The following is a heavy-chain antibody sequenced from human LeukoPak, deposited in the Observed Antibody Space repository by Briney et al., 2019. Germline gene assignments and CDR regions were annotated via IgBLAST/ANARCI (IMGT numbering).Heavy chain of an antibody. D-gene: IGHD3-3*01. J-gene: IGHJ4*02. V-gene: IGHV3-15*01. CDR1: GFTFSGSA. CDR2: IKSKTDGGTT. Sequence: GGSLRLSCAASGFTFSGSAMHWVRQASGKGLEWVGRIKSKTDGGTTDYAAPVKGRFTISRDDSKNTLYLQMNSLKTEDTAVYYCTTSGITIFGVVIIGDFDYWGQGTLVTVSS. CDR3: TTSGITIFGVVIIGDFDY.